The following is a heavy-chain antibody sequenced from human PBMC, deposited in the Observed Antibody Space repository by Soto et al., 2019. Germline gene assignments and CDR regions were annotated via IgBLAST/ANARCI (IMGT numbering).Heavy chain of an antibody. D-gene: IGHD1-26*01. V-gene: IGHV3-23*01. CDR2: ISGSGGST. CDR1: GFTFSSYA. J-gene: IGHJ6*02. Sequence: EVQLLESGGGLVQPGGSLRLSCAASGFTFSSYAMTWVRQAPGKGLEWVSAISGSGGSTYYADSVKGRFTISRDNSKNTLYLQMDSLRAEDTAVYCCANPPPTVESTIYYYYGMDVWGQGTTVTVSS. CDR3: ANPPPTVESTIYYYYGMDV.